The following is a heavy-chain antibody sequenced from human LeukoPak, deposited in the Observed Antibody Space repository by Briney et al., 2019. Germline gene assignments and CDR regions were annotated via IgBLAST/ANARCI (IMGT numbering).Heavy chain of an antibody. D-gene: IGHD6-19*01. CDR3: AKDLKGASSGWPLFDY. V-gene: IGHV3-23*01. CDR1: GFTFSEYT. J-gene: IGHJ4*02. Sequence: GGSLRLSCAASGFTFSEYTMSWVRQAPGKGLEWVSTTSGSGGYTYCADSVKGRFTISRDNSKNTLYLQMNSLRVADTDAYYCAKDLKGASSGWPLFDYWGQGTVVTVSS. CDR2: TSGSGGYT.